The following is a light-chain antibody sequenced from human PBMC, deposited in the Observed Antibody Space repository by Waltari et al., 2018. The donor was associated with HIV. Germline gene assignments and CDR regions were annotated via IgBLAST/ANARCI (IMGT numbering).Light chain of an antibody. CDR2: DAS. CDR1: QSIRSD. V-gene: IGKV3-15*01. J-gene: IGKJ2*01. CDR3: QQYNNWPPGYT. Sequence: ETVMTQSPATLFVSPGETATLLCRASQSIRSDLAWYQQKPGQAPRLLMYDASTRATGIPARFSGSGSGTEFTLTISSLQSEDFAVYYCQQYNNWPPGYTFGQGTKLQIK.